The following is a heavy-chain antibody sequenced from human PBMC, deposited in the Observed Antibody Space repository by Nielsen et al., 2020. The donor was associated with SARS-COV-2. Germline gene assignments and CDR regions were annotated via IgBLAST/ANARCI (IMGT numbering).Heavy chain of an antibody. J-gene: IGHJ3*02. CDR1: GGSISRYY. Sequence: SETLSLTCTVSGGSISRYYWSWIRQPPGKGLEWIAYIYYSGATNYNPSLKSRVTISADTSENQFSLKLRSVTAADTAVYYCAREYSSSPGAFDIWGQGTMVTVSS. CDR3: AREYSSSPGAFDI. D-gene: IGHD6-6*01. V-gene: IGHV4-59*01. CDR2: IYYSGAT.